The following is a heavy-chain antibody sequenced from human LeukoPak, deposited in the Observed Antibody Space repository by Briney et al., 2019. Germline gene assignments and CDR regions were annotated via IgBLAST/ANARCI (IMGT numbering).Heavy chain of an antibody. CDR1: GFTFSSYE. V-gene: IGHV3-48*03. D-gene: IGHD6-13*01. Sequence: PGGSLRLSCAASGFTFSSYEMNWVRQAPGKGLEWVSYISSSGSTICYADSVKGRFTISRDNAKNSLYLQMNSLRAEDTAVYYCARGSSRFDYWGQGTLVTVSS. CDR2: ISSSGSTI. CDR3: ARGSSRFDY. J-gene: IGHJ4*02.